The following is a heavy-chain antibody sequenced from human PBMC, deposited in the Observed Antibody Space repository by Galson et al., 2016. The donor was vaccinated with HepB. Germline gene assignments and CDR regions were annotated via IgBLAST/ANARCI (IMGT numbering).Heavy chain of an antibody. Sequence: SLRLSCAASGFTFSSYGMHWVRQAPGKGLEWVAVIWSDGSNEYYTDSVKGRFTIPRDNSKNTVFLQMKSLRADDTALYHCVQDYNTGWSYFHHWGQGTLVTVSS. CDR2: IWSDGSNE. CDR3: VQDYNTGWSYFHH. V-gene: IGHV3-33*06. J-gene: IGHJ4*02. CDR1: GFTFSSYG. D-gene: IGHD6-19*01.